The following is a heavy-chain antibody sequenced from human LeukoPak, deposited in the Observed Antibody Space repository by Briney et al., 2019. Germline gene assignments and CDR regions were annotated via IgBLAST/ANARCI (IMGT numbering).Heavy chain of an antibody. CDR2: INPKSGDT. CDR1: GYTFAGYY. J-gene: IGHJ3*01. Sequence: ASVKVSCKASGYTFAGYYMHWVRQAPGQGLDWMGWINPKSGDTNYAQKCQGRVTMTRVTSISTAYIELSRLAFDDTGVYYWARDNSDDAFNCWGQGTVVTVSS. V-gene: IGHV1-2*02. D-gene: IGHD1-1*01. CDR3: ARDNSDDAFNC.